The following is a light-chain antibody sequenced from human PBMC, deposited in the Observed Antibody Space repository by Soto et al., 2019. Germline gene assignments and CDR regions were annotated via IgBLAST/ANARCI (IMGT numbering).Light chain of an antibody. CDR2: DVT. J-gene: IGLJ1*01. Sequence: QSALTQPASVSGSPGQSITISCTGTSSDVGGYNRVSWYQQHTGKAPKLMIYDVTIRPSGVSNRFSGSKSGNTASLTISGHQAEDEAEYYGSSYTTSRTLEGVFGTGTNLTVL. V-gene: IGLV2-14*01. CDR3: SSYTTSRTLEGV. CDR1: SSDVGGYNR.